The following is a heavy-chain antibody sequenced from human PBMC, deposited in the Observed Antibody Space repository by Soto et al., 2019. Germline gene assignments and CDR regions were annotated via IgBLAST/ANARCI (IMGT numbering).Heavy chain of an antibody. CDR3: ARDSGIRGPSGDRDY. CDR1: GYTFMSHV. CDR2: VTGGNGDT. Sequence: QVQLVQSGAEVKEPGASVKVSCRASGYTFMSHVMHWVRQAPGQRLEWMGWVTGGNGDTKYSQNFQDRVTITRDTSATTAYMERSRLTSEDTAVYYCARDSGIRGPSGDRDYWGQGTLVTVSS. D-gene: IGHD1-20*01. J-gene: IGHJ4*02. V-gene: IGHV1-3*01.